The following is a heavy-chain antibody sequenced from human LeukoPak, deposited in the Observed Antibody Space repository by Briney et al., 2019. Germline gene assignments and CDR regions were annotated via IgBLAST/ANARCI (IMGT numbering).Heavy chain of an antibody. CDR1: GFTFSSYA. D-gene: IGHD3-16*02. CDR2: ISGSGGST. Sequence: GGSLRLSCAASGFTFSSYAMSWVRQAPGKGLEWVSAISGSGGSTYYADSVKGRFTISRDNSKNTLYLQMTSLRAEDTAVYYCAKDLWRYYDYVWGSYRSETYFDYWGQGTLVTVSS. V-gene: IGHV3-23*01. J-gene: IGHJ4*02. CDR3: AKDLWRYYDYVWGSYRSETYFDY.